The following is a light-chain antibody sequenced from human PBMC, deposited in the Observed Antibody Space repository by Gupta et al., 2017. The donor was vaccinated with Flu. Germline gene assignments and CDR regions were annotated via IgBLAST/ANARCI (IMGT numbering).Light chain of an antibody. Sequence: GKTARITCSGDALTNQYVYWCQQRPGQAPTRLSYKDTERPSGIPERFSGSSSGTTVTLTISGAQAEDEADYYCHSADSSSAYDVFGTGTKVTVL. V-gene: IGLV3-25*03. CDR3: HSADSSSAYDV. CDR1: ALTNQY. J-gene: IGLJ1*01. CDR2: KDT.